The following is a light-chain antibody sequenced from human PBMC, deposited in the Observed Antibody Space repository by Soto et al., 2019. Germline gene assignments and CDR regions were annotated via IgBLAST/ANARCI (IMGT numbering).Light chain of an antibody. V-gene: IGLV1-44*01. CDR3: ASWDDTLHGPL. J-gene: IGLJ2*01. CDR1: TSNFGTKS. Sequence: QSVLTQPPSASGTPGQRVTISCSGATSNFGTKSVNWYQHLPGAAPRLLIYNSDQRPSGVPDRFSGSKSGTSASLAISGLQSADEGDYFSASWDDTLHGPLFGGGTKLTVL. CDR2: NSD.